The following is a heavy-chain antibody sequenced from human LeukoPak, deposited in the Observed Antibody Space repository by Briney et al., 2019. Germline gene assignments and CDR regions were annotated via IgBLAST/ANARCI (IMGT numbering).Heavy chain of an antibody. Sequence: SETLSLTCAVSGGSISSSNWWSWVGPPPGKGLEWIGDIYHSGIINYNPSLKSRVTISIDKSKNQFSLKLRSVTAADTAVYYCARGLVIAVAGWGQWELPPAGHDCWGQGTLVTVSS. CDR3: ARGLVIAVAGWGQWELPPAGHDC. D-gene: IGHD6-19*01. J-gene: IGHJ4*02. CDR1: GGSISSSNW. CDR2: IYHSGII. V-gene: IGHV4-4*02.